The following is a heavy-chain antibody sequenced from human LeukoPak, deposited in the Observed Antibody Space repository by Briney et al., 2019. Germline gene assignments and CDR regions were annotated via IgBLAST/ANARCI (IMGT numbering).Heavy chain of an antibody. CDR1: GYRFINYW. V-gene: IGHV5-51*01. CDR2: IYPGDSDT. J-gene: IGHJ3*02. Sequence: GESLKISCKGSGYRFINYWIGWVRQMPGKGLEWMGIIYPGDSDTRYSPSFQGQVTMSADMSISTAYLQWSSLKASDTAMYYCARQHSSSTFDIWGQGTMATVSS. D-gene: IGHD2-2*01. CDR3: ARQHSSSTFDI.